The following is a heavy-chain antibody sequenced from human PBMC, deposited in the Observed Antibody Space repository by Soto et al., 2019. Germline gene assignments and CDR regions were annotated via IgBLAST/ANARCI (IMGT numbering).Heavy chain of an antibody. CDR1: GFTFNNYA. CDR3: AKGRGGSGSLPPRVDF. CDR2: ISGGGDST. Sequence: EVQLLDSGGGLVQPGGSLRLSCAASGFTFNNYAMTWVRQAPGKGLAWVSAISGGGDSTSYADSVKGRFTVSRDGSKNTLYLQMSSLRAEDTALYYCAKGRGGSGSLPPRVDFWGQGTLVTVSS. D-gene: IGHD3-10*01. J-gene: IGHJ4*02. V-gene: IGHV3-23*01.